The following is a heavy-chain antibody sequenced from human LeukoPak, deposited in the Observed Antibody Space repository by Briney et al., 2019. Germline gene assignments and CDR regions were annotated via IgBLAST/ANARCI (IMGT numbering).Heavy chain of an antibody. V-gene: IGHV3-66*01. D-gene: IGHD6-13*01. CDR3: ARDLVVVPAENRIRGIAAAETDY. CDR2: IYSGGST. CDR1: GFTFSSYG. Sequence: PGGTLRLSCAASGFTFSSYGMSWVRQAPGKGLEWVSVIYSGGSTYYADSVKGRFTISRDNSKNTLYLQMNSLRAEDTAVYYCARDLVVVPAENRIRGIAAAETDYWGQGTLVTVSS. J-gene: IGHJ4*02.